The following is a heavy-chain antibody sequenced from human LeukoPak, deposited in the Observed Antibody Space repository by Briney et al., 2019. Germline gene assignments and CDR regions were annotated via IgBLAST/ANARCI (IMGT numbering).Heavy chain of an antibody. CDR2: IIPIFGTA. CDR1: GGTFSSYA. J-gene: IGHJ4*02. D-gene: IGHD4-17*01. V-gene: IGHV1-69*05. Sequence: SVKVSCKASGGTFSSYAISWVRQAPGQGLEWMGRIIPIFGTANYAQKFQGRVATTTDESTSTAYMELSSLRSEDTAVYYCARESPPPMTTVTNYFDYWGQGTLVTVSS. CDR3: ARESPPPMTTVTNYFDY.